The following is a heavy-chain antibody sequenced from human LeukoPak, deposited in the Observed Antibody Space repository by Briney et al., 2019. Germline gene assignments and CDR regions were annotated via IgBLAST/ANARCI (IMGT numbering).Heavy chain of an antibody. J-gene: IGHJ3*02. D-gene: IGHD3-22*01. V-gene: IGHV4-31*03. CDR1: GGSISSGGYY. Sequence: SETLSLTCTVSGGSISSGGYYWSWIRQHPGKGLEWIGYIYYSGSTYYNPSLKSRVTISVDTSKSQFSLKLSSVTAADTAVYYCAREASYYDSSGYYTDAFDIWGQGTMVTVSS. CDR2: IYYSGST. CDR3: AREASYYDSSGYYTDAFDI.